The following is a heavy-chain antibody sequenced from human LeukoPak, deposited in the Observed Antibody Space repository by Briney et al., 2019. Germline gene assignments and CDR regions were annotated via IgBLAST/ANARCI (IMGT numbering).Heavy chain of an antibody. CDR2: ISSSSTTI. Sequence: PGGSLRLSCVASGFTFSSYSINWVRQAPGEGLEWVSYISSSSTTIYYADSVKGRFTITRDNAKNSLYLQMNSLRAEDTAVYYCARSFYYDTLTGYYFFDYWGQGTLVTVSS. CDR1: GFTFSSYS. D-gene: IGHD3-9*01. J-gene: IGHJ4*02. V-gene: IGHV3-48*04. CDR3: ARSFYYDTLTGYYFFDY.